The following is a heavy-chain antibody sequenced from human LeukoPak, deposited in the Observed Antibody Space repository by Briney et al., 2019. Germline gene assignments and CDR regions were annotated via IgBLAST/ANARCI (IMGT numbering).Heavy chain of an antibody. CDR2: IYGGGDT. CDR3: NLYCTHGSCYPLDFQH. J-gene: IGHJ1*01. CDR1: GFTVSGHY. V-gene: IGHV3-66*01. D-gene: IGHD2-15*01. Sequence: PGGSLRLPCVASGFTVSGHYMSWVRQAPGKGLEWVSVIYGGGDTHYADSVKARFTISRDNSKNTLYLQMNSLRVEDTAVYYCNLYCTHGSCYPLDFQHWGQGTLVTVSS.